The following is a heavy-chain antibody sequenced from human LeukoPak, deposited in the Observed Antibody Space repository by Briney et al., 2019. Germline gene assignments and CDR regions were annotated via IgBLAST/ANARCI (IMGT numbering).Heavy chain of an antibody. CDR3: ARSATLVVVATTLDY. J-gene: IGHJ4*02. CDR2: ISSSGSTI. D-gene: IGHD2-15*01. Sequence: GGSLRLSCAASGFTFSDYYMSWIRQAPGKGLEWVSYISSSGSTIYYADSVKGRFTISRDNAKNSLYLQMNSLRAEDTAVYYCARSATLVVVATTLDYWGQGTLVTVSS. CDR1: GFTFSDYY. V-gene: IGHV3-11*01.